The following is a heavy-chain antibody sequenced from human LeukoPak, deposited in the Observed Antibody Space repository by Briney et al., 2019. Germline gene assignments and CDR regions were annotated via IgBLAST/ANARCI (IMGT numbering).Heavy chain of an antibody. Sequence: GGSLRLSCAASAFTFSSYAMSWVRQAPGKGLEWVALISHHGSDQYYADSVKGRFTISRDNSKNTLYLQMNSLRAEDTVVYYCAKASSDSSGYRMDVWGQGTTVTVSS. CDR3: AKASSDSSGYRMDV. D-gene: IGHD3-22*01. CDR2: ISHHGSDQ. CDR1: AFTFSSYA. V-gene: IGHV3-30*18. J-gene: IGHJ6*02.